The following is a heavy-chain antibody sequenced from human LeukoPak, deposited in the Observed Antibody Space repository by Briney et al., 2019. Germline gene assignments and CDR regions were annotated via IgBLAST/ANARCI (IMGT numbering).Heavy chain of an antibody. Sequence: SGGSLRLSCAASGFTFSSYSMNWVRQAPGKGLVWVSRINSDGSSTSYADSVKGRFTISRDNAKNTLYLQMNSLRAEDTAVYYCARGDPNWEYYFDYWGQGTLVTVSS. D-gene: IGHD7-27*01. CDR1: GFTFSSYS. V-gene: IGHV3-74*01. CDR2: INSDGSST. J-gene: IGHJ4*02. CDR3: ARGDPNWEYYFDY.